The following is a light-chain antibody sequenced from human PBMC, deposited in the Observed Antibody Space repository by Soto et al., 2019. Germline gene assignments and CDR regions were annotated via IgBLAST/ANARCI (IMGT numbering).Light chain of an antibody. V-gene: IGLV1-44*01. CDR2: IDH. J-gene: IGLJ7*01. CDR3: ATWDDDLSAAV. Sequence: QSVLTQPPSLSGTPGQSVTISCSGSSSNIEGNTVHWYQHLPGTAPKLLIYIDHNRPSGNPDRFSGSKSGTSASLAISGLQSEDEADYYCATWDDDLSAAVFGGGTQLTVL. CDR1: SSNIEGNT.